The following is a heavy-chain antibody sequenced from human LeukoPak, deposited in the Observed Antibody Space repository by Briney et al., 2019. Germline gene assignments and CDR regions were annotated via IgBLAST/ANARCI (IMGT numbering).Heavy chain of an antibody. V-gene: IGHV1-18*01. D-gene: IGHD2-2*01. CDR3: ARGVSVVPAARTDY. J-gene: IGHJ4*02. CDR2: ISAYSGNT. CDR1: GYTFSSYD. Sequence: ASVKVSCEASGYTFSSYDINWVRQAAGQGLEWMGWISAYSGNTNYAQKLQGRVTMTTDTSTSTAYMELRSLRSEATAVYYCARGVSVVPAARTDYWGQGTLVTVSS.